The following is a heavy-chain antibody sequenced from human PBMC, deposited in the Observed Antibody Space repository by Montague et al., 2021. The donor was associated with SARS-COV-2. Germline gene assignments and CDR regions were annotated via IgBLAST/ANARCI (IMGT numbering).Heavy chain of an antibody. CDR3: ARDRGYGDFYYYGMDV. J-gene: IGHJ6*02. Sequence: SLRLSCAASGLTFNDYTLNWVRQAPGKGLEWVSSISSGSTIYYADSVKGRFTISRDNAQNSLYLQMNSLRAEDTGVYYCARDRGYGDFYYYGMDVWGQGTTVTVSS. CDR1: GLTFNDYT. CDR2: ISSGSTI. V-gene: IGHV3-69-1*01. D-gene: IGHD3-10*01.